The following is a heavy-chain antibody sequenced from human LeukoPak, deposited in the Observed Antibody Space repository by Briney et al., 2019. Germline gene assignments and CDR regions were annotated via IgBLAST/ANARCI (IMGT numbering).Heavy chain of an antibody. J-gene: IGHJ4*02. V-gene: IGHV3-66*01. CDR1: GLDVDDSF. CDR2: IYASGGA. CDR3: VRRHDY. Sequence: GGSLRLSCVASGLDVDDSFMIWVRQAPGQGLEWISIIYASGGAYHAESVKGRFSAFRDTSKNTYFLQMNNLRAGDTAIYYCVRRHDYWGQGTLVTVSS.